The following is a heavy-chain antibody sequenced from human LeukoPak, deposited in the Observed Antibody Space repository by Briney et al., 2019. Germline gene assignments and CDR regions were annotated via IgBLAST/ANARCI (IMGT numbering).Heavy chain of an antibody. V-gene: IGHV3-23*01. D-gene: IGHD2-2*02. CDR1: GLTFSYYS. Sequence: GSLLLSCAASGLTFSYYSMSWVRQVPGKGLEWVSTIRASGGSTYYADSVKGRFIISRDNSRNMVFLQMNSLRAEDTAVYYCAKGGYTTYFDYWAQGTLVTVSS. CDR2: IRASGGST. CDR3: AKGGYTTYFDY. J-gene: IGHJ4*02.